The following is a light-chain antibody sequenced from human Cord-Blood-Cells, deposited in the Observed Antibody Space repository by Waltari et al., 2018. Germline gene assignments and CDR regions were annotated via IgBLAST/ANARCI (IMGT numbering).Light chain of an antibody. CDR2: RNK. V-gene: IGLV1-47*01. J-gene: IGLJ2*01. CDR3: AAWDDSLSVF. Sequence: QSVLTQPPSASGTPGQRVTISCSGSSSNLGSNYVYWYQQLPGTAPKLLIYRNKQRPSGVPDRFSGSKSGTSAALAISGLRSEDESDYYCAAWDDSLSVFFGGGTKLTVL. CDR1: SSNLGSNY.